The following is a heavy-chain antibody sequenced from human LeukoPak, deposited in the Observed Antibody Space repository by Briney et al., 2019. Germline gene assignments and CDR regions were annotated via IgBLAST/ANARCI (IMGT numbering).Heavy chain of an antibody. Sequence: SETLSLTCTVSSGSVSSGSYYWSWIRQPPGKGLEWIGSIYYSGSTYYNPSLKSRVTISVDTSKNQFSLKLSSVTAADTAVYYCARLGDKRGIDYWGQGTLVTVSS. CDR1: SGSVSSGSYY. CDR2: IYYSGST. V-gene: IGHV4-39*01. D-gene: IGHD3-10*01. J-gene: IGHJ4*02. CDR3: ARLGDKRGIDY.